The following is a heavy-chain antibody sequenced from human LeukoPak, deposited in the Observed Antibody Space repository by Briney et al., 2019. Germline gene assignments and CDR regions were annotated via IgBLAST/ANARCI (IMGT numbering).Heavy chain of an antibody. J-gene: IGHJ6*03. V-gene: IGHV3-66*01. CDR3: ARASVDYGDYRTYYYYMDV. D-gene: IGHD4-17*01. CDR1: GFTVSSNY. CDR2: IYSGGST. Sequence: GGSLRLSCAASGFTVSSNYMSWVRQAPGKGLEWVSVIYSGGSTYYADSVKGRFTISRDNSKNTLYLQMNSLRAEDTAVYYCARASVDYGDYRTYYYYMDVWGKGTTVTISS.